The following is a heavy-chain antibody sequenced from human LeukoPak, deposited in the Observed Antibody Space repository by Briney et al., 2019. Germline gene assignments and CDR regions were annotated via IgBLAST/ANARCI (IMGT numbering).Heavy chain of an antibody. CDR2: ISSSSSYI. Sequence: GGSLSLSCAASGFTLSSYSMNCVRRAPGKGVEWVSSISSSSSYIYYADSVKGRFTITRDNAKNSLYLQMNSLRAEDTAVYYCARSGGATVTRSSSDYWGQGTLVTVSS. D-gene: IGHD4-11*01. CDR3: ARSGGATVTRSSSDY. CDR1: GFTLSSYS. J-gene: IGHJ4*02. V-gene: IGHV3-21*01.